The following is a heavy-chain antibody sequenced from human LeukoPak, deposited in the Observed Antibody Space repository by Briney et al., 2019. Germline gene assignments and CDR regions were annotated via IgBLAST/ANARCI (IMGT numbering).Heavy chain of an antibody. V-gene: IGHV4-31*03. CDR2: FYYDGRT. Sequence: PSETLSLTCIVSGGSISTSGHYWTWIRKHPGKGLEWIGYFYYDGRTYYSPSLESRVTISGDMSEDRFSLRLSSVTAADTAVYYCARGIFGGYLDSWGQGTLVTVSS. D-gene: IGHD4-23*01. CDR1: GGSISTSGHY. CDR3: ARGIFGGYLDS. J-gene: IGHJ4*02.